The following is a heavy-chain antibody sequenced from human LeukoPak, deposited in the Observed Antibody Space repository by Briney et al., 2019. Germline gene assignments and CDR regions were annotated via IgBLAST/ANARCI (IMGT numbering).Heavy chain of an antibody. V-gene: IGHV4-59*01. CDR1: GGSIGSYH. CDR3: VASYGGYVLDY. CDR2: VFNNGGT. J-gene: IGHJ4*02. D-gene: IGHD5-12*01. Sequence: SETLSLTCSVSGGSIGSYHWNWIRQPSGKGLEWIGIVFNNGGTKHNPSLKSRVAISVDASKNQFALKLSSVTAADTAVYYCVASYGGYVLDYWGQGALVIVSS.